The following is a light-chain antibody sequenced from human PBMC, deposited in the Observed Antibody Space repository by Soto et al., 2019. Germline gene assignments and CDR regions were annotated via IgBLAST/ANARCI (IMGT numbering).Light chain of an antibody. V-gene: IGKV3-20*01. CDR2: GAS. J-gene: IGKJ4*02. CDR3: QQDGSSPRT. Sequence: IALTLCSVTLALCPAERATLSCRASQSVSSSYLAWYQQKPGQAPRLLIYGASSRATGIPDRFSGSGSGTDFTLTISRLEPEDFAVYYCQQDGSSPRTFGEGTKVDIK. CDR1: QSVSSSY.